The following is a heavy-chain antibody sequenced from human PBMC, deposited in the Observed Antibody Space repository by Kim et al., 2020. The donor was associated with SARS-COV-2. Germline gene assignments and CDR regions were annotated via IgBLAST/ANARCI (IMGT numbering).Heavy chain of an antibody. CDR1: GYSFTSYW. V-gene: IGHV5-51*01. Sequence: GESLKISCKGSGYSFTSYWIGWVRQMPGKGLEWMGIIYPGDSDTRYSTSFQGQVTISADKSISTAYLQWSSLKASDTAMYYCAREKPTPYEYRAESDAFDIWGQGTMVTVSS. J-gene: IGHJ3*02. CDR3: AREKPTPYEYRAESDAFDI. CDR2: IYPGDSDT. D-gene: IGHD3-16*01.